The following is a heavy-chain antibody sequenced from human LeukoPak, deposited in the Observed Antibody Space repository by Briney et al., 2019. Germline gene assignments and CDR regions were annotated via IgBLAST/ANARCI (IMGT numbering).Heavy chain of an antibody. CDR1: GFTFRHYW. CDR3: ARDAQYYYGSEEGMDV. D-gene: IGHD3-10*01. V-gene: IGHV3-74*01. J-gene: IGHJ6*02. Sequence: PGGSLRLSCEASGFTFRHYWMHWVRQTPGKGLVWVSHINSDGSATNYADSVKGRFTISRDNAKNSLYLQMNSLRAEDTAVYYCARDAQYYYGSEEGMDVWGQGTTVTVSS. CDR2: INSDGSAT.